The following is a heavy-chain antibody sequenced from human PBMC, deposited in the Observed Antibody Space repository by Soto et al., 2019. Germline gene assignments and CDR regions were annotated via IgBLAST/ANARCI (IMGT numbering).Heavy chain of an antibody. J-gene: IGHJ6*02. CDR3: ARTRYGSGSPYYYYGMDV. V-gene: IGHV4-61*01. Sequence: QVQLQESGPGLVKPSGTLSLTCTVSGGSVSSGSYYWSWIRQPPGEGLGGIGYIYYSGSTNYNPSLKSRVTISVDTSKNQCSLKLRSVTAAETAVYYCARTRYGSGSPYYYYGMDVWGQGTTVTVSS. CDR2: IYYSGST. CDR1: GGSVSSGSYY. D-gene: IGHD3-10*01.